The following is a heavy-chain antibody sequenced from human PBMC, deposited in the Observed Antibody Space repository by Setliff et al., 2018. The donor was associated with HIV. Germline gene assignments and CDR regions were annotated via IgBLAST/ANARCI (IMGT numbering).Heavy chain of an antibody. CDR2: INPNSGGT. D-gene: IGHD2-8*02. CDR1: GYTFSDYC. Sequence: GASVKVSCKASGYTFSDYCMHWVRQAPGQGLEWMGWINPNSGGTKSAQKFQGRVTMTWDTSISTYYMEVTRLKSDDTAVYYCARVRGHCTGGGCYSDYYGMDVWGQGTTGTVSS. V-gene: IGHV1-2*02. J-gene: IGHJ6*02. CDR3: ARVRGHCTGGGCYSDYYGMDV.